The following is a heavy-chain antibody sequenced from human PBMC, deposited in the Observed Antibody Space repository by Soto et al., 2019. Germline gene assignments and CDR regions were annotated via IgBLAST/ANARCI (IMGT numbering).Heavy chain of an antibody. Sequence: ASVKVSCKASGGTFSSYTISWVRQAPGQGLEWMGRIIPILGIANYAQKFQGRVTITADKSTSTAYMELSSLRSEDTAVYYCARDLSGCSSTSCYDGGHWFDPWGQGTLVTVSS. V-gene: IGHV1-69*04. D-gene: IGHD2-2*01. CDR3: ARDLSGCSSTSCYDGGHWFDP. CDR1: GGTFSSYT. CDR2: IIPILGIA. J-gene: IGHJ5*02.